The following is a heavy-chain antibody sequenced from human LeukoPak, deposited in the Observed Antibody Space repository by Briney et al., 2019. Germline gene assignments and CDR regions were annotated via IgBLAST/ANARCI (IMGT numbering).Heavy chain of an antibody. CDR3: ARDYGSDVRTRPFDY. D-gene: IGHD3-10*02. CDR2: INPSGGST. Sequence: ASVKVSCKASGYTFTSYYMHWVRQAPGQGLEWMGIINPSGGSTSYAQKFQGRVTMTRDTSTSTVYMELISLRSEDTAVYYCARDYGSDVRTRPFDYWGQGTLVTVSS. CDR1: GYTFTSYY. V-gene: IGHV1-46*01. J-gene: IGHJ4*02.